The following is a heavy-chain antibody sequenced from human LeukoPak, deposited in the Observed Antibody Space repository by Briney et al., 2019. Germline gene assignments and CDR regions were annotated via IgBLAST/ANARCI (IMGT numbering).Heavy chain of an antibody. CDR1: GFSLSSYA. D-gene: IGHD6-6*01. J-gene: IGHJ4*02. CDR2: ISYDGSNK. CDR3: AKIGGIAAQGY. V-gene: IGHV3-30-3*02. Sequence: GGSLRLSCAASGFSLSSYATHWVRQAPGKGLEWVAVISYDGSNKYYADSVKGRFTISRDNSKNTLYLQMNSLRAEDTAVYYCAKIGGIAAQGYWGQGTLVTVSS.